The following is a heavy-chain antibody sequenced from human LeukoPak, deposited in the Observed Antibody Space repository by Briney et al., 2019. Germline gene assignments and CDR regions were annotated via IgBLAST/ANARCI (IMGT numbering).Heavy chain of an antibody. V-gene: IGHV3-7*01. CDR3: AREYCSGGSCYSDAFDI. CDR2: IKQDGSEK. J-gene: IGHJ3*02. CDR1: GFTFSSYA. Sequence: PGASLRLSCAASGFTFSSYAMSWVRQAPGKGLEWVANIKQDGSEKYYVDSVKGRFTISRDNAKNSLHLQMNSLRAEDTAVYYCAREYCSGGSCYSDAFDIWGQGTMVTVSS. D-gene: IGHD2-15*01.